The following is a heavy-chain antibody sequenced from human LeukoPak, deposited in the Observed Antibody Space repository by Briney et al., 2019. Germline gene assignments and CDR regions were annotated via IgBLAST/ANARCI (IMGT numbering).Heavy chain of an antibody. D-gene: IGHD3-10*01. CDR1: GFSFDDYG. CDR3: ARDDGPGSYYNSPFDY. J-gene: IGHJ4*02. V-gene: IGHV3-20*04. CDR2: ITWNGGNT. Sequence: GGSLRLSCAASGFSFDDYGMSWVRQAPGKGLEWVSGITWNGGNTGYADSVKGRFTISRDNAKNSLYLQMNSLRAEDTAVYYCARDDGPGSYYNSPFDYWGQGTLVTVSS.